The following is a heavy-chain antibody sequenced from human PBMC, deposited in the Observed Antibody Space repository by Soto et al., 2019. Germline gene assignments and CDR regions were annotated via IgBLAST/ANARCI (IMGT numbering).Heavy chain of an antibody. CDR1: GDSMRSYY. CDR3: ARAKSNYQTFDH. D-gene: IGHD4-4*01. Sequence: QVQLQESGPGLVKPSETLSLTCTVSGDSMRSYYWSWIRQPPGKGLEWIGYIYYSGSTTYNPSLRSRVTMSVDTSKNQFSLRLSSVTAADTAVYYCARAKSNYQTFDHWGQGSQVTVSS. V-gene: IGHV4-59*01. CDR2: IYYSGST. J-gene: IGHJ4*02.